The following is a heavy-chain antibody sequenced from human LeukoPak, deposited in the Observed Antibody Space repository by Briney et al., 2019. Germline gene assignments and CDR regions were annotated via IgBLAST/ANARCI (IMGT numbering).Heavy chain of an antibody. J-gene: IGHJ6*04. CDR2: IYYSGST. D-gene: IGHD3-10*01. CDR3: ARGPYGSGSMYYYGMDV. CDR1: GGFISSYY. Sequence: SETLSLTCTVSGGFISSYYWSWIRQPPGKGLEWIGYIYYSGSTNYNPSLKSRVTISVDTSKNQFSLKLSSVTAADTAVYYCARGPYGSGSMYYYGMDVWGKGTTVTVSS. V-gene: IGHV4-59*01.